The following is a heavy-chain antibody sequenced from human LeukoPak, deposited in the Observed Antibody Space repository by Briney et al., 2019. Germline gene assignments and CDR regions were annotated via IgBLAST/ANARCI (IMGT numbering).Heavy chain of an antibody. CDR2: ISGSGGST. CDR3: AKPSDIVVVPADQGNAFDI. CDR1: AFTFSSYA. Sequence: GGSLRLSYAASAFTFSSYAMSWVRQAPGKGLEWVSSISGSGGSTYYADSVKGRFTISRDNSKNTVYLQMNSLRAEDTAVYYCAKPSDIVVVPADQGNAFDIWGQGTMVTVSS. J-gene: IGHJ3*02. D-gene: IGHD2-2*01. V-gene: IGHV3-23*01.